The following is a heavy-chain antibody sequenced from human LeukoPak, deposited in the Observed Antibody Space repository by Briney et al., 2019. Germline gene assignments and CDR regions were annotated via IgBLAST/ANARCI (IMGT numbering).Heavy chain of an antibody. J-gene: IGHJ3*02. CDR3: ARDQEEWDPYDAFDI. V-gene: IGHV3-21*01. Sequence: GGSLRLSCAASGLTFSSYSMNWVRQAPGKGLEWVSSISSSSSYIYYADSVKGRFTISRDNAKNSLYLQMNSLRAEDTAVYYCARDQEEWDPYDAFDIWGQGTMVTVSS. CDR2: ISSSSSYI. CDR1: GLTFSSYS. D-gene: IGHD1-26*01.